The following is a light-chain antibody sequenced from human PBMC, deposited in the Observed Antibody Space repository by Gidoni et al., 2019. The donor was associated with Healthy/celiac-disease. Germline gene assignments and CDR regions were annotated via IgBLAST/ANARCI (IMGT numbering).Light chain of an antibody. J-gene: IGKJ3*01. CDR2: GAS. Sequence: EIVLTQSPGTLSLSPGERATLSCRASQSVSSSYLAWYQQKPGQAPRLLIYGASSRATGIPDRFSGSGSGTDFTLTISRLVPEDFAVYYCQQYGSSLFTFDPGTKVDIK. CDR1: QSVSSSY. V-gene: IGKV3-20*01. CDR3: QQYGSSLFT.